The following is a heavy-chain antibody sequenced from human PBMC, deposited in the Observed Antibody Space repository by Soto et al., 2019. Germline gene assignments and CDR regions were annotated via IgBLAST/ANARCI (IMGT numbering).Heavy chain of an antibody. Sequence: SETLSLTCTVSGGSISSYYWSWIRQPAGKGLEWIGRIYTSGSTNYNPSLKSRVTMSVDTSKNQFSLKLSSVTAADTAVYYCARHRRNSYRSGSYYNGLDYWGQGTLVTVSS. D-gene: IGHD3-10*01. CDR3: ARHRRNSYRSGSYYNGLDY. J-gene: IGHJ4*02. CDR1: GGSISSYY. CDR2: IYTSGST. V-gene: IGHV4-4*07.